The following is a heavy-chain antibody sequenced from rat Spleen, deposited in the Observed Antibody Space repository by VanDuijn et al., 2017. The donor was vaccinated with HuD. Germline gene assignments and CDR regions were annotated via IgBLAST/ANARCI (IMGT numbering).Heavy chain of an antibody. CDR3: ARAGYLRDWYFDF. D-gene: IGHD2-2*01. CDR1: GFTFSDFY. Sequence: EVQLVESDGGLVQPGRSLKLSCAASGFTFSDFYMAWVRQAPTKGLEWVETISYDDRSTYYRDSVKGRFTNSRDNTKNTLYRQRDNLRSEDTATYYCARAGYLRDWYFDFWGPGTMVTVSS. CDR2: ISYDDRST. J-gene: IGHJ1*01. V-gene: IGHV5-29*01.